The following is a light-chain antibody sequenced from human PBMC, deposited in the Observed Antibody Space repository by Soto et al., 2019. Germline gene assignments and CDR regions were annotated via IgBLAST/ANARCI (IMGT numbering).Light chain of an antibody. CDR3: QQYASSART. CDR1: QSVTNTY. V-gene: IGKV3-20*01. J-gene: IGKJ1*01. Sequence: EIVLTQSPATLSLSPGERASLSCRASQSVTNTYLAWYQQKPGQAPRLLFYGASVRATGIPDRFSGSGSGTDFTLTICRLEPEDCAVYYCQQYASSARTFGPGTRWIS. CDR2: GAS.